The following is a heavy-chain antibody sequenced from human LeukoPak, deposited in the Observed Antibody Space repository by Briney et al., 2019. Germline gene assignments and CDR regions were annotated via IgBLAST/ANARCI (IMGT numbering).Heavy chain of an antibody. CDR3: ATTLTRDSSGSYGALDY. V-gene: IGHV3-21*01. CDR1: GFTFSSDS. J-gene: IGHJ4*02. CDR2: ISSISDYI. D-gene: IGHD3-22*01. Sequence: PGRSLRLSCAASGFTFSSDSMNWVRQAPGKELEWVSSISSISDYIYYADSVKGRFTISRDNAKNSLYLQMNSLRVEDTAVYYCATTLTRDSSGSYGALDYWGQGTLVTVSS.